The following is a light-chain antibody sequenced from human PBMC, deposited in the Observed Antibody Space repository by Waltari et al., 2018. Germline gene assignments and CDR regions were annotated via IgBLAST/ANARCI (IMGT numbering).Light chain of an antibody. CDR3: MQALESPLT. CDR1: QTLLHNNGNKY. CDR2: LGS. J-gene: IGKJ4*01. Sequence: DIVMTQSPLSLPVTPGEPASISCRSSQTLLHNNGNKYLDWYVQKPGQSPQLLIYLGSNRASGVPDRFSGSGSGTDFTLEISSVEADDVGIYYCMQALESPLTCGGGTQLEIK. V-gene: IGKV2-28*01.